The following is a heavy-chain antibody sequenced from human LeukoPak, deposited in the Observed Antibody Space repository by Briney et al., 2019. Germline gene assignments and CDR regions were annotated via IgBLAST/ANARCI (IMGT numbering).Heavy chain of an antibody. V-gene: IGHV3-30*18. D-gene: IGHD2-2*01. CDR1: GFTFSSYG. CDR2: ISYDGSNK. CDR3: AKDGSGSHSCDY. Sequence: GGSLGLSCAASGFTFSSYGMHWVRQAPGKGLEWVAVISYDGSNKYYADSVKGRFTISRDNSKNTLYLQMNSLRAEDTAVYYCAKDGSGSHSCDYWGQGTLVTVSS. J-gene: IGHJ4*02.